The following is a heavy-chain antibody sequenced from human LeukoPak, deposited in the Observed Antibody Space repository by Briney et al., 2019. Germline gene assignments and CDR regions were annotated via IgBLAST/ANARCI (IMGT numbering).Heavy chain of an antibody. CDR2: ISSSSSYI. Sequence: PGGSLRLSCAASGFTFSSYWMHWVRQAPGKGLEWVSSISSSSSYIYYADSVKGRFTISRDNAKNSLYLQMNSLRAEDTALYYCAKGSDSAAYSTLDSWGQGTLVTVSS. J-gene: IGHJ4*02. CDR3: AKGSDSAAYSTLDS. D-gene: IGHD3-22*01. CDR1: GFTFSSYW. V-gene: IGHV3-21*04.